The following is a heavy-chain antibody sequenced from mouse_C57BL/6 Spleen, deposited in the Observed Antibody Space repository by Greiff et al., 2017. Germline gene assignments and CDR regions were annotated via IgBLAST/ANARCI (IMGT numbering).Heavy chain of an antibody. V-gene: IGHV1-26*01. D-gene: IGHD2-1*01. CDR1: GYTFTDYY. CDR3: AEEGYYDYAMDY. Sequence: EVQLQQSGPELVKPGASVKISCKASGYTFTDYYMNWVKQSHGKSLEWIGDINPNNGGTSYNQKFKGKATLTVDKSSSTAYMELRSLTSEDSAVXYCAEEGYYDYAMDYWGQGTSVTVSS. CDR2: INPNNGGT. J-gene: IGHJ4*01.